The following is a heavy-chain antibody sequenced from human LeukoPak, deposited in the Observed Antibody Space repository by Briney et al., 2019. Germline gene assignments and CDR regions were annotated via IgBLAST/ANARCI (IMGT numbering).Heavy chain of an antibody. CDR3: ATDSPETAAFDY. J-gene: IGHJ4*02. CDR2: IVGSSRNI. Sequence: GGSLRLSCTASGFSFSTYSMDWVRQAPGKGLEWVSYIVGSSRNIYYADSVKGRFTISRDNAKNSLYLQMDSLRAEDTAVYHCATDSPETAAFDYWGQGTLVTVSS. V-gene: IGHV3-48*04. D-gene: IGHD1-1*01. CDR1: GFSFSTYS.